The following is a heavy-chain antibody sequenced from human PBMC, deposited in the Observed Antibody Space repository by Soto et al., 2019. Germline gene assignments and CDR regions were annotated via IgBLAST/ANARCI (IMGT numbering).Heavy chain of an antibody. Sequence: EVQLVEYGGDLVKPGGYLRLSCAASEFTFANAWISWVRQAPGKGLEWVGRIKSKADGGTTDYAAPVKGRFTISRDESQNTLYLQMNSLKTEDTAVYYCTSLYYGHWGQGTLVTVSS. V-gene: IGHV3-15*01. J-gene: IGHJ4*02. CDR2: IKSKADGGTT. D-gene: IGHD4-17*01. CDR3: TSLYYGH. CDR1: EFTFANAW.